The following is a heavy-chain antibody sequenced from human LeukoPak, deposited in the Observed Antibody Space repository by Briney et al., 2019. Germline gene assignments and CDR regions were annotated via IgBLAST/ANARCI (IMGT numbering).Heavy chain of an antibody. CDR3: AKGHSDYGTGFDL. CDR1: GFTFSSFA. J-gene: IGHJ4*02. D-gene: IGHD4-17*01. V-gene: IGHV3-23*01. CDR2: ISGAGGST. Sequence: GGSLRLSCAASGFTFSSFAMSWVRQAPGEGLESVSLISGAGGSTYYADSVEGRFTISRDNSKNTLYLQMNSLRADDTAVYYCAKGHSDYGTGFDLWGQGTLVTVSS.